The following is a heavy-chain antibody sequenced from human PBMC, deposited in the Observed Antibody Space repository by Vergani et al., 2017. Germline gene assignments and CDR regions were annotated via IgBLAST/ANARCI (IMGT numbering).Heavy chain of an antibody. CDR3: ARGPVGNYYYYYGMDV. V-gene: IGHV1-8*01. CDR2: MNPNRGNT. D-gene: IGHD2-2*01. Sequence: QVQLVPSGAEVKKPGASVKVSCKASGYTFTSYDINWVRQATGQGLEWMGWMNPNRGNTGYAQKFQGRVTMTRNTSISTAYMELSSLRSEDTAVYYCARGPVGNYYYYYGMDVWGQGTTVTVSS. J-gene: IGHJ6*02. CDR1: GYTFTSYD.